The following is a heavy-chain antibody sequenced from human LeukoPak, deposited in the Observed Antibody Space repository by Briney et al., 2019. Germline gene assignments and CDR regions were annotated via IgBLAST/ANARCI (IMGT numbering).Heavy chain of an antibody. V-gene: IGHV3-11*01. CDR1: GFTFSDYY. CDR3: ARVMRSGSPFDY. Sequence: GGSLRLSCAASGFTFSDYYMSWIRQAPGKGLEWVSYISKDGNTRNYADSVKGRSTISRDNAKNSLFLQMNSLRAEDTAVYYCARVMRSGSPFDYWGQGTLVTVSS. D-gene: IGHD1-26*01. CDR2: ISKDGNTR. J-gene: IGHJ4*02.